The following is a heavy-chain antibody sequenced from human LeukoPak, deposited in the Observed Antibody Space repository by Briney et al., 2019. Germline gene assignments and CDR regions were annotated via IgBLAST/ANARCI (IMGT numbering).Heavy chain of an antibody. CDR3: ARERKYDSNFDY. V-gene: IGHV3-74*01. J-gene: IGHJ4*02. Sequence: GGSLRLSCAASGFTFDDYAMHWVRQPPGKGLVWVSRIKNDGSTTTYADSVKGRFTVSRDNAKNTLYLQMNSLRAEDTAVYYCARERKYDSNFDYWGQGTLVTVSS. CDR2: IKNDGSTT. D-gene: IGHD1-1*01. CDR1: GFTFDDYA.